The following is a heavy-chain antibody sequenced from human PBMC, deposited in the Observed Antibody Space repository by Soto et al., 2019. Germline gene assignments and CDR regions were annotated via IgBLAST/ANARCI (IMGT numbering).Heavy chain of an antibody. Sequence: ASVKVSCKASGYTFTSYYMHWVQQAPGQGLEWMGIINPSGGSTSYAQKFQDRVTMTRDTSTSTVYMELSSLRSEDTAVYYCARGVSGRYTYYYDSSGSPTFDYWGQGTLVTVSS. CDR1: GYTFTSYY. D-gene: IGHD3-22*01. V-gene: IGHV1-46*01. CDR3: ARGVSGRYTYYYDSSGSPTFDY. CDR2: INPSGGST. J-gene: IGHJ4*02.